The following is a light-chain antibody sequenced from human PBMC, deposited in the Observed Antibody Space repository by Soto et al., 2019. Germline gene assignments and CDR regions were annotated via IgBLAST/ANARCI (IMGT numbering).Light chain of an antibody. Sequence: QSVLTRPPSASGTPGQRVTISWSGSSSNIGRNTVNWYQQLPGAAPKLLIYDNNQRPSGVPDRFSGYKSGTSASLAISGLQSEDEADYYCASWDDSLNGVFGGGTKLTVL. CDR3: ASWDDSLNGV. J-gene: IGLJ2*01. CDR2: DNN. V-gene: IGLV1-44*01. CDR1: SSNIGRNT.